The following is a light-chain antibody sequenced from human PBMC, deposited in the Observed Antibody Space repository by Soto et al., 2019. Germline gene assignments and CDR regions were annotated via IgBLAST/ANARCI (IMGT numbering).Light chain of an antibody. CDR3: ALYVGTGTVV. Sequence: QAVVSQEPSFSVSPGGTVTLTCGLTSGSVLTSYYPTWYQQTPGQAPRTLIYSTNIRSSGVPDRFSGSILGNKAALTSTGAQADDESDYYCALYVGTGTVVFGGGTKLTVL. J-gene: IGLJ2*01. CDR2: STN. CDR1: SGSVLTSYY. V-gene: IGLV8-61*01.